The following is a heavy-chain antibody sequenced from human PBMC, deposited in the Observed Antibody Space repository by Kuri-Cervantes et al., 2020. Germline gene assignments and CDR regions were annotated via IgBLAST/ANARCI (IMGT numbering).Heavy chain of an antibody. Sequence: GGSLRLSCAASGFTFSSYAMHWVRQAPGKGLEWVAVISYDGSNKYYADSVKGRFTISRDNSKNTLYLQMNSLRAEDTAVYYCARGIAVAPSGMDVWGQGTTVTVSS. CDR3: ARGIAVAPSGMDV. D-gene: IGHD6-19*01. CDR2: ISYDGSNK. J-gene: IGHJ6*02. CDR1: GFTFSSYA. V-gene: IGHV3-30-3*01.